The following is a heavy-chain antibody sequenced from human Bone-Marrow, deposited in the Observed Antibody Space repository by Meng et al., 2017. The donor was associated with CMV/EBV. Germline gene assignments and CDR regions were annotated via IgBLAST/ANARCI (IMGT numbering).Heavy chain of an antibody. CDR2: ISGSSSHI. V-gene: IGHV3-21*06. D-gene: IGHD3-16*01. CDR1: GVTFSDYT. Sequence: GESLKISCTASGVTFSDYTMNWVRQAPGKGLEWVSSISGSSSHIYYADSVKGRFTISRDNAKNSLYLQMNSLRADDTAVYYCARDLLIPPYYYYGMGVWGQGTTVTVSS. J-gene: IGHJ6*02. CDR3: ARDLLIPPYYYYGMGV.